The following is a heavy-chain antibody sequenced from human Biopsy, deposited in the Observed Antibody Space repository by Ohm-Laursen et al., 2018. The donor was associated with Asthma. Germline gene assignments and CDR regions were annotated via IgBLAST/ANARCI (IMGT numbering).Heavy chain of an antibody. Sequence: LRLSCTASRFTYEMHWVRQAPSTRLEWVAVISYDGSSIYYADSVKGRFTISRDNSKNTLSLQMNSLTAEDTAVYYCAREGVAGTHIEDWGQGTLVTVSS. CDR3: AREGVAGTHIED. CDR2: ISYDGSSI. D-gene: IGHD6-19*01. V-gene: IGHV3-30-3*01. CDR1: RFTYE. J-gene: IGHJ4*02.